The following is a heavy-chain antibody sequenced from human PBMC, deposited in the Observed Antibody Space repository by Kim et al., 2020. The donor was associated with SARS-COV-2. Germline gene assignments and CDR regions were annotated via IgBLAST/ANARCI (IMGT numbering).Heavy chain of an antibody. Sequence: GGSLRLSCAASGFTFGSYEMNWVRQAPGKGLEWVSYISSSGSTIYYADSVKGRFTISRDNAKNSLYLQMNSLRAEDTAVYYCARDGDWEGAMDSLNYYYGMDVWGQGTTVTVSS. CDR1: GFTFGSYE. V-gene: IGHV3-48*03. J-gene: IGHJ6*02. CDR2: ISSSGSTI. D-gene: IGHD2-21*01. CDR3: ARDGDWEGAMDSLNYYYGMDV.